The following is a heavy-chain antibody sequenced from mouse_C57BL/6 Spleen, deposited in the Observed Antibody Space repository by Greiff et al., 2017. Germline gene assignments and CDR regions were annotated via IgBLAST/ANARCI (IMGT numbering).Heavy chain of an antibody. J-gene: IGHJ1*03. CDR3: TREIYYSNYDGYFDV. D-gene: IGHD2-5*01. CDR2: INPNTGST. Sequence: EVQLQESGPELVKPGASVKISCKASGYTFTDYYMNWVKQSHGKSLEWIGDINPNTGSTSYHQKFKGNATLTVDKSSSTAYMEIRSLTSEDSAVYYCTREIYYSNYDGYFDVWGTGTTVTVSS. CDR1: GYTFTDYY. V-gene: IGHV1-26*01.